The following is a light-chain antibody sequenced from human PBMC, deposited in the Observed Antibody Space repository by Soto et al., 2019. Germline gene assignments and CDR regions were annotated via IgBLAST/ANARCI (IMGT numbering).Light chain of an antibody. Sequence: DIPMTQSPSTLSASVGDRVTITCRASQSIDTALAWYQQKPGKAPKLLIYGASNLEPGVPSRFSGGGSGTDFTFTISSLRPEDIATYFCQQYANVPYTFGRGTKLEIK. CDR2: GAS. CDR3: QQYANVPYT. V-gene: IGKV1-33*01. CDR1: QSIDTA. J-gene: IGKJ2*01.